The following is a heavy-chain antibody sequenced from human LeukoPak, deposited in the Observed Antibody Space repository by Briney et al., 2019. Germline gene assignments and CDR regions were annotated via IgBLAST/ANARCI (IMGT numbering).Heavy chain of an antibody. V-gene: IGHV3-74*01. CDR2: IAIDGSTA. D-gene: IGHD6-13*01. CDR1: GFSFSSYW. Sequence: GGSLRLSCAASGFSFSSYWMHWVRQAPGKGLVWVSRIAIDGSTAFYADSVKGRFTISRDSAKNTLYLQMNSLRAEDTAVYYCAGGVFSAFDIWGQGTMVTVSS. CDR3: AGGVFSAFDI. J-gene: IGHJ3*02.